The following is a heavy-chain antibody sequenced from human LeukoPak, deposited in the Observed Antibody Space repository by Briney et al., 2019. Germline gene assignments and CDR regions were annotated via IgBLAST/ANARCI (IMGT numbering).Heavy chain of an antibody. CDR1: GFTFSIYG. D-gene: IGHD3-3*01. J-gene: IGHJ6*02. Sequence: RRSLRLSCAASGFTFSIYGMHWVRQAPGKGRWWVSVISYDGSNKYYADSVKGRFTISRDNSKNTLYMQMNSLRAEDTAVYYCAKDMEKSAYYDFWSGYPTDVWGQGTTVTVSS. CDR2: ISYDGSNK. V-gene: IGHV3-30*18. CDR3: AKDMEKSAYYDFWSGYPTDV.